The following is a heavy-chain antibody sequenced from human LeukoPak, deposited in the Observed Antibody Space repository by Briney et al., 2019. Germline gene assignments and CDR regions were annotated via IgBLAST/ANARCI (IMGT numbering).Heavy chain of an antibody. CDR1: GGTFSSYA. J-gene: IGHJ6*03. V-gene: IGHV1-69*13. CDR3: ARGLGSIAAAGTYYYYYYMDV. Sequence: SVKVSCKASGGTFSSYAISWVRQAPGQGLEWMGGIIPIFGTANYAQRFQGRVTITADESTSTAYMELSSLGSEDTAVYYCARGLGSIAAAGTYYYYYYMDVWGKGTTVTVSS. D-gene: IGHD6-13*01. CDR2: IIPIFGTA.